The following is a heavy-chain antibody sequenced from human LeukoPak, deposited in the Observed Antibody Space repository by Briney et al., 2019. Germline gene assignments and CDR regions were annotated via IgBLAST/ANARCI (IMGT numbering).Heavy chain of an antibody. Sequence: QTGGSLRLSCAASEFTVSNNYMTWVRQAPGKGLEWVSVIYPGGSTYYTDSVKGRFTISRHNSENTLDLQMNSLRVEDTAVYYCARGPWAAAGGSIDGLDIWGQGAMVTASS. J-gene: IGHJ3*02. CDR3: ARGPWAAAGGSIDGLDI. CDR1: EFTVSNNY. D-gene: IGHD6-13*01. CDR2: IYPGGST. V-gene: IGHV3-53*04.